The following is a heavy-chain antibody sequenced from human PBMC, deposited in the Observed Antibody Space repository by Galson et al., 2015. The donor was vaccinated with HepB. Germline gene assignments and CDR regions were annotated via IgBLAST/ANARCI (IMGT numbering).Heavy chain of an antibody. CDR1: GYSFTSYW. CDR3: ARPIAAAGTDPEEYYYGMDV. Sequence: QSGAEVKKPGESLKISCKGSGYSFTSYWIGWVRQMPGKGLEWMGIIYPGDSDTRYSPSFQGQVTISADKSISTAYLQWSSLKASDTAMYYCARPIAAAGTDPEEYYYGMDVWGQGTTVTVSS. D-gene: IGHD6-13*01. J-gene: IGHJ6*02. CDR2: IYPGDSDT. V-gene: IGHV5-51*01.